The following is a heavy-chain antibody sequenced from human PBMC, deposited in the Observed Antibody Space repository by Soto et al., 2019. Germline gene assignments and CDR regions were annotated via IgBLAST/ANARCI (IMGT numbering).Heavy chain of an antibody. V-gene: IGHV4-31*03. CDR2: IYYSGST. Sequence: QVQLRESGPGLVKPSQTLSLTCTVSGGSISSGGYYWSWIRQHPGKGLEWIGYIYYSGSTYYNPSLKSRVTISVDTSKNQFALKLSSVTAADTAVYYCARDLRFRGFYGMDVWGQGTTVTVSS. D-gene: IGHD3-10*01. J-gene: IGHJ6*02. CDR1: GGSISSGGYY. CDR3: ARDLRFRGFYGMDV.